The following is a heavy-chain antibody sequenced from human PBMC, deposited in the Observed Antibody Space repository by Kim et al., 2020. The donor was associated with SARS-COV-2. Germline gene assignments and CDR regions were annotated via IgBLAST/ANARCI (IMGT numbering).Heavy chain of an antibody. D-gene: IGHD2-2*01. CDR3: ARSNRGVVPAATFDY. CDR2: ISSSSSYI. CDR1: GFTFSSYS. J-gene: IGHJ4*02. V-gene: IGHV3-21*01. Sequence: GGSLRLSCAASGFTFSSYSMNWVRQAPGKGLEWVSSISSSSSYIYYADSVKGRFTISRDNAKNSLYLQMNSLRAEDTAVYYCARSNRGVVPAATFDYWGQGTLVTVSS.